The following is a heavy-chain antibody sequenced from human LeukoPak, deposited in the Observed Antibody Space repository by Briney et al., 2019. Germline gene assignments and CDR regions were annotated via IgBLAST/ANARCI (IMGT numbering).Heavy chain of an antibody. V-gene: IGHV3-9*01. Sequence: PGGSLRLSCAAAEFKFDDYAMHWVRQGPGKGLEWVAGISWSSGHMEYAESVKGRFTISRDNARNALRLQMDGLRRDDTALYYCVRSVVVVAATPTHFDLWGRGTQVIVSS. J-gene: IGHJ2*01. CDR1: EFKFDDYA. CDR3: VRSVVVVAATPTHFDL. D-gene: IGHD2-15*01. CDR2: ISWSSGHM.